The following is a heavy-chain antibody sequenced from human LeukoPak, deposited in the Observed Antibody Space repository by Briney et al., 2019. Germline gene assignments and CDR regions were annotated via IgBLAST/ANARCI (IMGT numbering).Heavy chain of an antibody. CDR2: IYSGGST. CDR3: ARGGNYDILTGYYPDFDY. CDR1: GFSVSNNY. D-gene: IGHD3-9*01. Sequence: GGSLRLSCAASGFSVSNNYMTWVRQAPGRGLEWVSVIYSGGSTYYADSVKGRFTISRDNSKNTLYLQMNSLRAEDTAVYYCARGGNYDILTGYYPDFDYWGQGTLVTVSS. J-gene: IGHJ4*02. V-gene: IGHV3-66*01.